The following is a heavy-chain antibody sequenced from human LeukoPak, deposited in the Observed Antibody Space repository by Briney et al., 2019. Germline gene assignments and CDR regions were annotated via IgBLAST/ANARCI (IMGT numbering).Heavy chain of an antibody. J-gene: IGHJ4*02. CDR3: ARLISTSSSRFSDY. Sequence: GGSLRLSCAASEFTFVRYAMNWVRQAPGKGLEWVSAISISGENTYYADSVKGRFTISRDTSRNTLYLQMHSLRAEDTAVYYCARLISTSSSRFSDYWGQGTLVTVSS. CDR2: ISISGENT. V-gene: IGHV3-23*01. CDR1: EFTFVRYA. D-gene: IGHD6-6*01.